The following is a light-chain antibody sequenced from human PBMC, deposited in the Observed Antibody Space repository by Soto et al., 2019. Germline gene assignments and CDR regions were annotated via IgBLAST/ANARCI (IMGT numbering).Light chain of an antibody. V-gene: IGLV1-44*01. CDR2: SND. J-gene: IGLJ2*01. CDR1: TSNIGSNT. CDR3: SSFVHKNNVI. Sequence: QAVVTQPPSASGTPGQRVTISCSGTTSNIGSNTVSWYQHLPGTAPKLLIYSNDKRPSGVPTRFSGSKSGNTASLTISGLRAEDEADYYCSSFVHKNNVIFGGGTKVTVL.